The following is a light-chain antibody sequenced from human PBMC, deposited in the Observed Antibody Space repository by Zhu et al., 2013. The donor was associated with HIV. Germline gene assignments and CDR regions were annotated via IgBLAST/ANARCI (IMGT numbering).Light chain of an antibody. J-gene: IGKJ1*01. CDR1: QDVGRW. CDR3: QQANLFPRT. Sequence: DIQMTQSPSSVSASVGDRITITCRASQDVGRWLAWYQQTPGKAPKLLLYATAYLEPGVPSRFSGSGSGTEFTLTINGLQPEDFATYYCQQANLFPRTFGQGTRVEIK. CDR2: ATA. V-gene: IGKV1-12*01.